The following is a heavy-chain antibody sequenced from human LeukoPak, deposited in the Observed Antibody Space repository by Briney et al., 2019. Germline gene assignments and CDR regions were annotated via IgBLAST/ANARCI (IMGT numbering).Heavy chain of an antibody. Sequence: PGGSLRLSCVASGFTVSSTYMSWVRPAPGQGLEWVSIIFSAGSTYYAYSVKGRFTISRDNSKNTLYLQMNSLRAEDTAVYYCAKGHCTNGICWLDWGQGTLVTVSS. CDR1: GFTVSSTY. V-gene: IGHV3-53*01. CDR2: IFSAGST. D-gene: IGHD2-8*01. J-gene: IGHJ4*02. CDR3: AKGHCTNGICWLD.